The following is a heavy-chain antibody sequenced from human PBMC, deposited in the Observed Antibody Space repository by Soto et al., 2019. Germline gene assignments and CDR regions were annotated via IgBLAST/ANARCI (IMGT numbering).Heavy chain of an antibody. CDR1: GFTFSSYG. CDR2: VWYDGSNK. V-gene: IGHV3-33*01. J-gene: IGHJ6*02. CDR3: ARCHGSGTYDYYGMDV. D-gene: IGHD3-10*01. Sequence: PGGSLRLSCAASGFTFSSYGMHWVRQAPGKGLEWVAVVWYDGSNKYYADSVKGRFTISRDNSKNTLYLQMNSLRAEDTAVYYCARCHGSGTYDYYGMDVWAEGPRSPSP.